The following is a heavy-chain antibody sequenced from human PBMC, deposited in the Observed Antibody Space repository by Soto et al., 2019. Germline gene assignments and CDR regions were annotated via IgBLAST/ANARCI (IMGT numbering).Heavy chain of an antibody. CDR3: ARAQLELPGYYYGMDV. J-gene: IGHJ6*02. V-gene: IGHV3-53*01. Sequence: GGSLRLSCAASGFTVSSNYMSWVRQAPGKGLEWVSVIYSGGSTYYADSVKGRFTISRDNSKNTLYLQMNSLRAEDTAVYYCARAQLELPGYYYGMDVWGQGTTVTVSS. CDR1: GFTVSSNY. D-gene: IGHD1-7*01. CDR2: IYSGGST.